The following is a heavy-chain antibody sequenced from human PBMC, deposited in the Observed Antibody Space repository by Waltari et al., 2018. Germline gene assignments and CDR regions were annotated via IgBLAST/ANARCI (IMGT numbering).Heavy chain of an antibody. V-gene: IGHV3-23*04. CDR3: AKAWGVVVVAATSAFDY. CDR2: ISGNGGST. Sequence: EVQLVESGGGLVQPGGSLRLSCAASGFTFSSYAMTWVRQAPGRGLEWVSVISGNGGSTYYADSVKGRFTISRDNSKNTLYLQRNSLRAEDTAVYYCAKAWGVVVVAATSAFDYWGQGTLVTVSS. D-gene: IGHD2-15*01. J-gene: IGHJ4*02. CDR1: GFTFSSYA.